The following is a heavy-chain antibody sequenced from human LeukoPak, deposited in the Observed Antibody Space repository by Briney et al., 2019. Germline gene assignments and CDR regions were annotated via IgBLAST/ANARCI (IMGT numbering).Heavy chain of an antibody. J-gene: IGHJ3*02. CDR1: GFTFDHYD. CDR2: ISWNSGSI. V-gene: IGHV3-9*01. D-gene: IGHD6-19*01. Sequence: SERLSCAASGFTFDHYDMHWARKAPGKGLEWVTCISWNSGSIGYADSVKGRFTISRDNAKHSLYLQMNSLRAEDTALYYCAKAEGIAVAGTAFDIWGQGTMVTVSS. CDR3: AKAEGIAVAGTAFDI.